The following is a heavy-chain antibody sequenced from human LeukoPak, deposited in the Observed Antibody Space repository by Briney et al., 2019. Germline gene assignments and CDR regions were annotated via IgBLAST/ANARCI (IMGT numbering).Heavy chain of an antibody. CDR3: ARADCSSSTCYLRRSWFDP. Sequence: GGSLRLSCAASGFTLSNYDMNWVRQAPGKGLEWVSSISTSGRYIYYKDSVRGRFTISIDDAKNSLYLEMNSLRAEDTAVYYCARADCSSSTCYLRRSWFDPWGQGTLVTVSS. J-gene: IGHJ5*02. CDR1: GFTLSNYD. CDR2: ISTSGRYI. D-gene: IGHD2-2*01. V-gene: IGHV3-21*01.